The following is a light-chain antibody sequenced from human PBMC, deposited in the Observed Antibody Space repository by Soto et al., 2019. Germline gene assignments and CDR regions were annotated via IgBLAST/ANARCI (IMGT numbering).Light chain of an antibody. CDR2: DSD. CDR1: SANIGGNY. CDR3: GAWDGSLSVVL. Sequence: QSVLTQPPSVSAAPGQKVTISCSGSSANIGGNYVSWYQHIPGTAPKLVIYDSDKRPSEIPDRFSGSKSGTSATLDITGLQTGDEADSYCGAWDGSLSVVLFGGGTKVTVL. J-gene: IGLJ2*01. V-gene: IGLV1-51*01.